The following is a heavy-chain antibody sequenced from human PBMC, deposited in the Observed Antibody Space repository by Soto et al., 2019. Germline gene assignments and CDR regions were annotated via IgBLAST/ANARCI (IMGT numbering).Heavy chain of an antibody. CDR1: GFTFSSYG. D-gene: IGHD3-9*01. Sequence: PGGSLRLSCAASGFTFSSYGMHWVRQAPGKGLEWVAVISYDGSNKYYADSVKGRFTISRDNSKNTLYLQMNSLRAEDTAVYYCAKEVRRYFDWLIYGMDVWGQGTTVTVSS. CDR2: ISYDGSNK. V-gene: IGHV3-30*18. J-gene: IGHJ6*02. CDR3: AKEVRRYFDWLIYGMDV.